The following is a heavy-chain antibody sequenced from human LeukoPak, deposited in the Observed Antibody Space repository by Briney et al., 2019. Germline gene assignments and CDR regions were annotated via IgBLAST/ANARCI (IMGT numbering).Heavy chain of an antibody. V-gene: IGHV1-69*02. D-gene: IGHD3-16*01. CDR2: IIPILGIA. J-gene: IGHJ5*02. CDR3: TSSSYANNWFDP. Sequence: GASVKVSCXASGGTFSSYTISWVRQAPGQGLEWMGRIIPILGIANYAQKFQGRVTITADKSTSTAYMELTSLRSEDTAVYYCTSSSYANNWFDPWGQGTLVTVSS. CDR1: GGTFSSYT.